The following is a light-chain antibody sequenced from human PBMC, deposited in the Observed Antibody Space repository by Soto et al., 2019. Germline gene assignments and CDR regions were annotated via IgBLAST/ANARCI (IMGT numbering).Light chain of an antibody. V-gene: IGKV1D-12*01. CDR2: AAS. Sequence: DIQMTQSPSSVSASVGDRVTITCRASQGISSWLGWYQQKPGKAPKLLIYAASSLQIGVPSRFSGSGSGTDFTLTISSLQPEDFATYYCQQDKSFPFNFGGETNVEIK. CDR1: QGISSW. CDR3: QQDKSFPFN. J-gene: IGKJ4*01.